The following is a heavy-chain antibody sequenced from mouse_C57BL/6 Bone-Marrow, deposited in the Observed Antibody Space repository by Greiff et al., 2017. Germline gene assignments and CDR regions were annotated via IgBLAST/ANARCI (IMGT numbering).Heavy chain of an antibody. V-gene: IGHV6-3*01. J-gene: IGHJ2*01. D-gene: IGHD1-1*01. Sequence: EVKVIESGGGLVQPGGSMKLSCVASGFTFSNYWMNWVRQSPEKGLEWVAQIRLKSDNYATHYAESVKGRFTISRDDSKSSVYLQMNNLRAEDTGIYYCTGRITTVVADYFDYWGQGTTLTVSS. CDR3: TGRITTVVADYFDY. CDR2: IRLKSDNYAT. CDR1: GFTFSNYW.